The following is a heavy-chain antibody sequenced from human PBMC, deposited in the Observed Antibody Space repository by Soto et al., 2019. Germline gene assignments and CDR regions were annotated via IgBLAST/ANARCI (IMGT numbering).Heavy chain of an antibody. V-gene: IGHV4-59*01. CDR3: ARSHSSGWYYFDY. CDR2: IYYSGST. D-gene: IGHD6-19*01. Sequence: PSETLSLTCTVSGGSISSYYCSWIRQPPGKGLEWIGYIYYSGSTNYNPSLKSRVTISVDTSKNQFSLKLSSVTAADTAVYYCARSHSSGWYYFDYWGQGTLVTVSS. CDR1: GGSISSYY. J-gene: IGHJ4*02.